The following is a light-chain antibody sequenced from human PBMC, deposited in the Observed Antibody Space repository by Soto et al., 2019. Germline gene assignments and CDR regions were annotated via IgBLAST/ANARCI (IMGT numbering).Light chain of an antibody. J-gene: IGKJ5*01. V-gene: IGKV3-15*01. CDR3: QQYKSWLPIT. Sequence: EIVLTQSPASLSVSPGESATLSCRASQSLNTDLAWYQQKPGQAPRLLLYGASTRATGTPTRFSGSGSGTEFTLTISSLQSEDFAISYCQQYKSWLPITLGQGTRLEIK. CDR2: GAS. CDR1: QSLNTD.